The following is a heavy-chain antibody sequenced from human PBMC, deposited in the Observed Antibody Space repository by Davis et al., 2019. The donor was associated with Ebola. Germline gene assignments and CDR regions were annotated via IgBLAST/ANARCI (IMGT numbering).Heavy chain of an antibody. J-gene: IGHJ6*02. CDR2: IYYSGST. D-gene: IGHD7-27*01. CDR1: GGSISSYY. Sequence: SETLSLTCTVSGGSISSYYWSWIRQPPGKGLEWIGYIYYSGSTYYNPSLKSRVTISVDTSKNQFSLKLSSVTAADTAVYYCARLTGDLYYYGMDVWGQGTTVTVSS. CDR3: ARLTGDLYYYGMDV. V-gene: IGHV4-59*08.